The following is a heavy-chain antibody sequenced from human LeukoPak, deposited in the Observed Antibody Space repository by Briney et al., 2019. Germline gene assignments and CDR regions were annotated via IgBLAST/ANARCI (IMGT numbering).Heavy chain of an antibody. D-gene: IGHD4-17*01. CDR3: ARERHDYGDYGGVGAYGMDV. CDR1: GFTFSSYG. CDR2: IWYDGSNK. J-gene: IGHJ6*02. Sequence: GRSLRLSCAASGFTFSSYGMHWVRQAPGKGLEWVAVIWYDGSNKYYADSVKGRFTISRDNSKNTLYLQMNSLRAEDTAVYYCARERHDYGDYGGVGAYGMDVWGQGTTVTVSS. V-gene: IGHV3-33*01.